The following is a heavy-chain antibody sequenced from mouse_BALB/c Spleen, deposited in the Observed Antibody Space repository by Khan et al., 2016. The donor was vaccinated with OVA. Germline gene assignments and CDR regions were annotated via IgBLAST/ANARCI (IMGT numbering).Heavy chain of an antibody. CDR2: ISYSGST. J-gene: IGHJ4*01. CDR3: TRQNYYGYAMDY. D-gene: IGHD1-1*01. Sequence: EVQLQESGPGLVKPSQSLSLTCTVTGYSITSDYAWNWIRQFPGNKLEWMGYISYSGSTSYNPSLRSRISITRDTSKNQSFLQLNSVTTEDTATFYCTRQNYYGYAMDYWGQGTSVTVSS. CDR1: GYSITSDYA. V-gene: IGHV3-2*02.